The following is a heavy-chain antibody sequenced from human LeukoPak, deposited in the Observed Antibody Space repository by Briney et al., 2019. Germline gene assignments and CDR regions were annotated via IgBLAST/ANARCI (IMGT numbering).Heavy chain of an antibody. Sequence: GGSLRLSCAASGFTFSSYWMHWVRQAPGKGLVWVSRINSDGSSTSYADSVKGRFTISRDNAKNSLYLQMNSLRAEDTAVYYCARGKWNPRPDAFDIWGQGTMVTVSS. J-gene: IGHJ3*02. CDR3: ARGKWNPRPDAFDI. CDR2: INSDGSST. CDR1: GFTFSSYW. V-gene: IGHV3-74*01. D-gene: IGHD1-1*01.